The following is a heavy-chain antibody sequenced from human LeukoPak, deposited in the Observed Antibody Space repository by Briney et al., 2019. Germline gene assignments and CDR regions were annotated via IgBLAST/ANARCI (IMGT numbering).Heavy chain of an antibody. J-gene: IGHJ4*02. CDR3: AKGGYDPDYFFDY. V-gene: IGHV3-43D*03. CDR2: ISWNGGSP. CDR1: GFTFSSYG. D-gene: IGHD3-16*01. Sequence: GGSLRLSCAASGFTFSSYGMIWVRQAPGKGLEWVSLISWNGGSPYYADSVKGRFTISRDNSKNSLYLQMNSLRAEDTALYYCAKGGYDPDYFFDYWGQGTLVTVSS.